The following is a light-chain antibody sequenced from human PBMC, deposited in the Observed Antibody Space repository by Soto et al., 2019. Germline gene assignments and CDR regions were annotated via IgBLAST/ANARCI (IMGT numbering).Light chain of an antibody. Sequence: EIVMTQSPVTLSVSPGERATLSCRAGESVSSNLAWYQQKPGQAPSLRIYGAPTRATGSPARSTGSGSGTDFSLTISSLEPEDFAVYYCQQRSDWPPLTFGGGTKVDNK. J-gene: IGKJ4*01. CDR2: GAP. CDR1: ESVSSN. CDR3: QQRSDWPPLT. V-gene: IGKV3-15*01.